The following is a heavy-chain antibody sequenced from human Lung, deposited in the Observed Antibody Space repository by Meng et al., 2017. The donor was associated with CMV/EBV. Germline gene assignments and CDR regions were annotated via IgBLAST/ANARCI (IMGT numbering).Heavy chain of an antibody. Sequence: SETXSLXCAISGDNVSSNSAAWNWIRQSPSRGLEWLGRTYYRSKWYNDFAPSVKSRITFNPDTSKNQLSLHLTSVTPEDTAVYYCARDLNYYDSSGNYYVGWLDPXGQGXLVTVSS. J-gene: IGHJ5*02. CDR3: ARDLNYYDSSGNYYVGWLDP. CDR1: GDNVSSNSAA. V-gene: IGHV6-1*01. CDR2: TYYRSKWYN. D-gene: IGHD3-22*01.